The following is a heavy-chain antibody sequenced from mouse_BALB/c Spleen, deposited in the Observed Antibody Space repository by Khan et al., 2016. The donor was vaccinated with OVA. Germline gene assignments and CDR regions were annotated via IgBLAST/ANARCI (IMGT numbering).Heavy chain of an antibody. CDR2: ISYSGNT. CDR1: GYSITSDYA. Sequence: EVQLQESGPGLVKPSQSLSLTCTVTGYSITSDYAWNWIRQFPENKLEWMGYISYSGNTKSTPSFKSRISITRDTSKNQFFLQLNSVTIEDTATYYCARVYGGDFDYWGQGTTLTVSS. D-gene: IGHD1-1*01. V-gene: IGHV3-2*02. CDR3: ARVYGGDFDY. J-gene: IGHJ2*01.